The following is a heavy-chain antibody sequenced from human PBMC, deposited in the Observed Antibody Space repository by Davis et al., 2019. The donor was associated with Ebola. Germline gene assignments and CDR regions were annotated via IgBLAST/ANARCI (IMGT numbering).Heavy chain of an antibody. CDR2: IIPIFGTA. CDR3: ARGLGELLRYYYGMDV. Sequence: SVKVSCKASVGTFSSYAISWVRQAPGQGLEWMGGIIPIFGTANYAQKFQGRVTITADKSTSTAYMELSSLRSEDTAVYYCARGLGELLRYYYGMDVWGQGTTVTVSS. J-gene: IGHJ6*02. D-gene: IGHD1-26*01. CDR1: VGTFSSYA. V-gene: IGHV1-69*06.